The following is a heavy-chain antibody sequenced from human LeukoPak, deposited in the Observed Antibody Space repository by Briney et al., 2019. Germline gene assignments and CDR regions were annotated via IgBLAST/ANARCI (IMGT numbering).Heavy chain of an antibody. J-gene: IGHJ6*02. CDR1: GFTFSSYW. V-gene: IGHV3-7*02. CDR3: AKNGGPHGMDV. D-gene: IGHD3-10*01. CDR2: IKEDGSAK. Sequence: GGSLRLSCAASGFTFSSYWMSWVRQAPGKGLEWVANIKEDGSAKYYVDSVKGRFTISRDNTKNSLYLQMNSLRAEDTAVYYCAKNGGPHGMDVWGQGTTITVSS.